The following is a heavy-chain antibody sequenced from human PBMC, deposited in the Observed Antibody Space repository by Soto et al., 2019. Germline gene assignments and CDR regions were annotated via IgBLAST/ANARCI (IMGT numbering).Heavy chain of an antibody. CDR3: ASMIGDPVLSFDS. J-gene: IGHJ4*02. Sequence: QVQLQESGPGLVKPSETLSLTCTVSGGSISSYYWSWIRQPPGKGLEWIGFIFYSGSTSYNPSLKSRVTISIDPSENQFSLKLSSVTAADTAVYYCASMIGDPVLSFDSWGQGTLVAVSS. V-gene: IGHV4-59*01. CDR2: IFYSGST. CDR1: GGSISSYY. D-gene: IGHD3-10*02.